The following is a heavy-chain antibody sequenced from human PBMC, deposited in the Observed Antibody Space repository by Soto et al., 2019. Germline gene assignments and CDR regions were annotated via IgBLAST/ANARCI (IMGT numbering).Heavy chain of an antibody. V-gene: IGHV3-23*01. CDR1: GFTFSSYA. J-gene: IGHJ6*02. CDR2: ISGSGGST. Sequence: GGSLRLSCAASGFTFSSYAMSWVRQAPGKGLEWVSAISGSGGSTYYADSVKGRFTISRDNSKNTLYLQMNSLRAEDTAVYYCATFSIAAAVNYYYYGMDVWGQGTTVTVSS. D-gene: IGHD6-13*01. CDR3: ATFSIAAAVNYYYYGMDV.